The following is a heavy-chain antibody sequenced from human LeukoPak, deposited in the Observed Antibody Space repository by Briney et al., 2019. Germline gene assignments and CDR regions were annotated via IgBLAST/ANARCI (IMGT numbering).Heavy chain of an antibody. Sequence: GGSLRLSCAASGFTFSSYAMHWVRQAPGKGLEWVAVISYDGSNKYYADSVKGRFTISRDNSKNTPYLQMNSLRAEDTAVYYCARVVSPSSIEYWGQGTLVTVSS. V-gene: IGHV3-30-3*01. J-gene: IGHJ4*02. D-gene: IGHD2-2*01. CDR2: ISYDGSNK. CDR1: GFTFSSYA. CDR3: ARVVSPSSIEY.